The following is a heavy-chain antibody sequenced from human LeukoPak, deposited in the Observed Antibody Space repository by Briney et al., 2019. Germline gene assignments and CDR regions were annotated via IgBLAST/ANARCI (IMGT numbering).Heavy chain of an antibody. Sequence: PGGSLRLSCEASGFTLEHYGMSWVRQAPGKGVEWVAGINWNGGITVYADSVKGRFTISRDNAKNSLYLQMNSLRVEDTALYYCARKGLGGELGGFDYWGQGTLVTVSS. CDR3: ARKGLGGELGGFDY. CDR1: GFTLEHYG. J-gene: IGHJ4*02. D-gene: IGHD1-26*01. CDR2: INWNGGIT. V-gene: IGHV3-20*04.